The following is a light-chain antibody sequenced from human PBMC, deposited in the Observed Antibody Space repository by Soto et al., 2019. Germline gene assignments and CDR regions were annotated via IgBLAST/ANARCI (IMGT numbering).Light chain of an antibody. V-gene: IGKV3-20*01. CDR2: GAS. CDR1: QSVSSSY. CDR3: QQYGSSST. Sequence: ILWSQAPCTLSLSPGARATLSCRASQSVSSSYLAWYQQKPGQAPRLLIYGASSRPTGIPDRFSGSGSGTDFTLTISRLEPEDFAVYYCQQYGSSSTFGQGTRLAVK. J-gene: IGKJ5*01.